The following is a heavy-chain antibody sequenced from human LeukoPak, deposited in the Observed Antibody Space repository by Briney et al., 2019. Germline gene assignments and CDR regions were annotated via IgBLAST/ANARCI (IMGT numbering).Heavy chain of an antibody. CDR2: IYYSGST. D-gene: IGHD6-13*01. V-gene: IGHV4-39*07. CDR3: ARAGRSSSSRDWFDP. CDR1: GGSISSSSYY. Sequence: PSETLSLTCTVSGGSISSSSYYWGWIRQPPGKGLEWIGSIYYSGSTYYNPSLKSRVTISVDTSKHQFSLKLSSVTAADTAVYYCARAGRSSSSRDWFDPWGQGTLVTVSS. J-gene: IGHJ5*02.